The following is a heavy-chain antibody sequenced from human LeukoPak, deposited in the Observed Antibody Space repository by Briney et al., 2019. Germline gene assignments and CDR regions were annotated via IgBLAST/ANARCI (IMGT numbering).Heavy chain of an antibody. CDR2: IRSKAYGGTT. J-gene: IGHJ4*02. CDR1: GFTFGDYA. CDR3: TRSRGGIAAAGTRRSLDY. D-gene: IGHD6-13*01. Sequence: GRSLRLSCTASGFTFGDYATSWVRQAPGKGLEWVGFIRSKAYGGTTEYAASVKGRFTISRDDSKSIAYLQMNSLKTEDTAVYYCTRSRGGIAAAGTRRSLDYWGQGTLVTVSS. V-gene: IGHV3-49*04.